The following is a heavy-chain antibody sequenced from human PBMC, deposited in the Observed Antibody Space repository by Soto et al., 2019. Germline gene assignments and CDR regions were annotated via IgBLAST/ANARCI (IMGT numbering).Heavy chain of an antibody. V-gene: IGHV4-39*01. Sequence: ASETLSLTCTVSGVSISSSSYYWGWIRQPPGKGLEWIGSIYYSGSTYYNPSLKSRVTISVDTSKNQFSLKLSSVTAADTAVYYCARPYKKYNWFDPWGQGTLVTVSS. CDR3: ARPYKKYNWFDP. CDR1: GVSISSSSYY. CDR2: IYYSGST. D-gene: IGHD1-20*01. J-gene: IGHJ5*02.